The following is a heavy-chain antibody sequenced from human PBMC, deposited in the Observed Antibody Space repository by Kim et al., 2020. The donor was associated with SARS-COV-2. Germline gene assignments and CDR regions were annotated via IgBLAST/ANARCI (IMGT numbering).Heavy chain of an antibody. D-gene: IGHD3-10*01. J-gene: IGHJ6*02. CDR2: INPNSGGT. Sequence: ASVKVSCKASGYTFTGYYMHWVRQAPGQRLEWMGRINPNSGGTYYAQKFQGRVTMTRDTSISTAYMELSRLRSDDTAVYYCARRVLAVRGVSHHYYYYGMDVWGQGTTVTVSS. CDR1: GYTFTGYY. V-gene: IGHV1-2*06. CDR3: ARRVLAVRGVSHHYYYYGMDV.